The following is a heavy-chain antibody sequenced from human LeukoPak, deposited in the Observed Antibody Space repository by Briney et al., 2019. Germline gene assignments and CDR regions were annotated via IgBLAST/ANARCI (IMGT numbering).Heavy chain of an antibody. J-gene: IGHJ5*02. V-gene: IGHV1-69*05. Sequence: SVKVSCKASGGTFSSYAISWVRQAPGQGLEWMGGIIPIFGTANYAQKFQGRVTLIRDMSTSTDYLELSSLRSEDTAVYSCARDNSVRDEAWWFNPWGQGTLVTVSS. CDR1: GGTFSSYA. CDR3: ARDNSVRDEAWWFNP. CDR2: IIPIFGTA. D-gene: IGHD5-24*01.